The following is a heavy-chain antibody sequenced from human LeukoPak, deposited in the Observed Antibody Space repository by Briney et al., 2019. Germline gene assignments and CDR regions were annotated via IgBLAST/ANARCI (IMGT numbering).Heavy chain of an antibody. V-gene: IGHV3-74*01. D-gene: IGHD2-21*02. CDR1: GYSISSGYY. Sequence: ETLSLTCAISGYSISSGYYWGWIRQSPGKGLVWVSRINAEGSRIGYADSVKGRFTFSRDNARNTLYLQMNSLRAEDTGVYYCARELPREVTLDFWGQGTLVTVSS. CDR3: ARELPREVTLDF. CDR2: INAEGSRI. J-gene: IGHJ4*02.